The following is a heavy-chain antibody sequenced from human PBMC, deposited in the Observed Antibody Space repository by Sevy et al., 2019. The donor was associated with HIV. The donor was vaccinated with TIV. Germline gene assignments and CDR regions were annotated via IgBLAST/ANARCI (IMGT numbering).Heavy chain of an antibody. J-gene: IGHJ4*02. CDR2: ISSSGGSP. CDR3: AKSVVPAARSGFDY. Sequence: GGSLRLSCAASGFTFSTYAMHWVRQAPGKGLEWVSAISSSGGSPYYADSVEGRFTISRDNSKNTLYLQLGSLRAEDTAVYYCAKSVVPAARSGFDYWGQGILVTVSS. D-gene: IGHD2-2*01. CDR1: GFTFSTYA. V-gene: IGHV3-23*01.